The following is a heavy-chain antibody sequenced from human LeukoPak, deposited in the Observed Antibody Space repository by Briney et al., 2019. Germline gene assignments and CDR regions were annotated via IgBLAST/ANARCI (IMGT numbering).Heavy chain of an antibody. J-gene: IGHJ4*02. CDR2: IYYSGST. D-gene: IGHD3-9*01. CDR3: ARWRYFDWLYSYYFDY. CDR1: GGSFSGYY. Sequence: PSETLSLTCAVYGGSFSGYYWSWIRQPPGKGLEWIGYIYYSGSTNYNPSLKSRVTISVDTSKNQFSLKLSSVTAADTAVYYCARWRYFDWLYSYYFDYWGQGTLVTVSS. V-gene: IGHV4-59*08.